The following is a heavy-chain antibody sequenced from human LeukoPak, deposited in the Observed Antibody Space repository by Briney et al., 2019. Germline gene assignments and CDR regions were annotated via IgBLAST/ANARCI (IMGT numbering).Heavy chain of an antibody. CDR3: ARDRIVSSAFDI. J-gene: IGHJ3*02. D-gene: IGHD5/OR15-5a*01. CDR1: GGSVSSGSYY. CDR2: ISYTGST. V-gene: IGHV4-61*01. Sequence: SETLSLTCTVSGGSVSSGSYYWSWIRQPPGKGLEWIGYISYTGSTNYNPSLKSRITISVDTSKNQFALKLSSVTAADTAVYYCARDRIVSSAFDIWGQGAMVTVSS.